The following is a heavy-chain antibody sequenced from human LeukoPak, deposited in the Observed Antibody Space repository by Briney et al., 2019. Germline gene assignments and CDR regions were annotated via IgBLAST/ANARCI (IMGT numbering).Heavy chain of an antibody. Sequence: KSGGSLRLSCAASGFTFSSYSMNWVRQAPGKGLEWVSFISSSSSYIYYADSVKGRFTISRDNAKNSLYLQMNSLRAEDTAVYYCARLVAAGYGDWFDPWGQGTLVTVSS. D-gene: IGHD6-13*01. J-gene: IGHJ5*02. V-gene: IGHV3-21*01. CDR1: GFTFSSYS. CDR3: ARLVAAGYGDWFDP. CDR2: ISSSSSYI.